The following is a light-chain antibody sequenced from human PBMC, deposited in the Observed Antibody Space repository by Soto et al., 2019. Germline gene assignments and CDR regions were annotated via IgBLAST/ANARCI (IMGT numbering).Light chain of an antibody. J-gene: IGLJ3*02. CDR1: SSDVGGYNY. V-gene: IGLV2-14*01. Sequence: QPVLTQPASVSGSPGQSITISCTGTSSDVGGYNYVSWYQQHPGKAPKLMIYEVSNRPSGVSNRFSGSKSGNTASLTLSGLQAEDEADYYCSSYTSSSTWVFGGGTKLTVL. CDR2: EVS. CDR3: SSYTSSSTWV.